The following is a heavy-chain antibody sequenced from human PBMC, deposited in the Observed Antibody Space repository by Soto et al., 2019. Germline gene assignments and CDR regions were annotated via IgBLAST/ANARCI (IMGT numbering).Heavy chain of an antibody. V-gene: IGHV1-69*13. J-gene: IGHJ4*02. D-gene: IGHD5-18*01. CDR3: ARGRELWSNFDY. Sequence: SVKVSCKASGGNFSSYAISWVRQAPGQGLEWMGGIIPIFGTANYAQKFQGRVTITADESTSTAYMELSSLRSEDTAVYYCARGRELWSNFDYWGQGTLVTVSS. CDR1: GGNFSSYA. CDR2: IIPIFGTA.